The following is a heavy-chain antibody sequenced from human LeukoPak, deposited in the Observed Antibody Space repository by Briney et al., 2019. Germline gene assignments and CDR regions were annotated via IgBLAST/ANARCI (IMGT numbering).Heavy chain of an antibody. CDR2: IYYSGST. CDR3: ARSTTLPYSSSSYRFYFDY. CDR1: GGYISSSSYY. V-gene: IGHV4-39*01. Sequence: SETLSLTCTVSGGYISSSSYYWGWIRQPPGKGLEWIGSIYYSGSTYYNPSLKSRVTISADTSKNQSSLKLSSVTAADTAVFYCARSTTLPYSSSSYRFYFDYWGQGTLVTVAS. J-gene: IGHJ4*02. D-gene: IGHD6-13*01.